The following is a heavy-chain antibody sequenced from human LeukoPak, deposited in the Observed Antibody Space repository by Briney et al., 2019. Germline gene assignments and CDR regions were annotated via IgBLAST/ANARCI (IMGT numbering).Heavy chain of an antibody. CDR1: GVTFSNYG. Sequence: PGRSPRLSCAASGVTFSNYGMHWVRQAPGKGLEWVAVIWYDGSDKYYADSVKGRFTISRDNSKNTLYVQMNSLRAEDTAVYYCAVWYTSSWSFDYWGQGTLVTVSS. J-gene: IGHJ4*02. CDR3: AVWYTSSWSFDY. V-gene: IGHV3-33*01. CDR2: IWYDGSDK. D-gene: IGHD6-13*01.